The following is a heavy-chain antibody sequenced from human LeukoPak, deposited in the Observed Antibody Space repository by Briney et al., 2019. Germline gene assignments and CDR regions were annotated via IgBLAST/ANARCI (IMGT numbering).Heavy chain of an antibody. Sequence: SETLSLTCTDSGGSISSYYWSWIRQPPGKGLEWIGYIYYSGSTNYNPSLKSRVTISVDTSKNQFSLKLSSVTAADTAVYYCARVASAYYYGSGSYGPNWFDPWGQGTLVTVSS. CDR2: IYYSGST. D-gene: IGHD3-10*01. J-gene: IGHJ5*02. CDR1: GGSISSYY. CDR3: ARVASAYYYGSGSYGPNWFDP. V-gene: IGHV4-59*12.